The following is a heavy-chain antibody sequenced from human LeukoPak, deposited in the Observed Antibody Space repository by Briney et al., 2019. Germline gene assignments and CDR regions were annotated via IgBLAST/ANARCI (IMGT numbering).Heavy chain of an antibody. V-gene: IGHV4-61*02. D-gene: IGHD2-2*01. J-gene: IGHJ3*02. CDR2: IYTSGST. Sequence: SQTLSLTCTVSGGSISSGSYYWSWIRQPAGKGLEWIGRIYTSGSTNYNPSLKGRVTISVDTSKNQFSLKLSSVTAADTAVYYCARDFEGYCSSTSCLRSDAFDIWGQGTMVTVSS. CDR1: GGSISSGSYY. CDR3: ARDFEGYCSSTSCLRSDAFDI.